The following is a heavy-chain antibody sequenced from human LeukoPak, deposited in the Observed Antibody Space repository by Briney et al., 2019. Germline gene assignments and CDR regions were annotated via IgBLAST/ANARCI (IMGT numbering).Heavy chain of an antibody. CDR2: FHHSGST. CDR1: GGSISSYY. J-gene: IGHJ4*02. CDR3: ASTQQWLAFDY. Sequence: PSETLSLTCTVSGGSISSYYWSWIRQPPGKGLEWIGCFHHSGSTNYNPSLKSRVTTSVDTSKNQFSLRLNSVTAADTAVYYCASTQQWLAFDYWGQGILGTVSS. V-gene: IGHV4-59*01. D-gene: IGHD6-19*01.